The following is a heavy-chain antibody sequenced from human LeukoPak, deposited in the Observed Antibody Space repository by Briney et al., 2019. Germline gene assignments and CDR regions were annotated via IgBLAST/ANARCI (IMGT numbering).Heavy chain of an antibody. CDR2: ICGGGGTT. CDR1: AFTFGSYS. J-gene: IGHJ3*02. CDR3: AKWRVYGTSTSCPYDGFDI. D-gene: IGHD2-2*01. V-gene: IGHV3-23*01. Sequence: GGSLRLSCAASAFTFGSYSMSWVRQAPGKGLGWVSAICGGGGTTYYADSLKGRFTISRDNSKNTLYLQMNLLRDEDTAIYYCAKWRVYGTSTSCPYDGFDIWGQGTMVTVSS.